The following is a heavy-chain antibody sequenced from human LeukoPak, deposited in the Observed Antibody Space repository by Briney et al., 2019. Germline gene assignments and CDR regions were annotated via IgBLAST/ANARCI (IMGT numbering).Heavy chain of an antibody. CDR2: ISGSGGTT. CDR3: ADRQAGVRAFDY. Sequence: PGGSLRLSCAASGFTFSTYALSWVRQTPGKGLEWVSAISGSGGTTYYADSVKGRFTISRDNSKNTLYLQMNSLRAEDTAVYYCADRQAGVRAFDYWGQGTLVTVSS. V-gene: IGHV3-23*01. D-gene: IGHD3-10*02. CDR1: GFTFSTYA. J-gene: IGHJ4*02.